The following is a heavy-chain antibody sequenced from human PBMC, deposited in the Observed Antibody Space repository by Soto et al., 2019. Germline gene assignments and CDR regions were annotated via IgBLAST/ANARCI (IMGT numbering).Heavy chain of an antibody. V-gene: IGHV3-23*01. Sequence: GGSLRLSCAASGFTFSSYAMSWVRQAPGKWLEWVSAISGSGGSTYYADSVKGRFTISRDNSKNTLYLQMNSLRAEDTAVYYCAKDRYCSSTSFYADYWGQGXLVTVYS. CDR2: ISGSGGST. CDR1: GFTFSSYA. CDR3: AKDRYCSSTSFYADY. J-gene: IGHJ4*01. D-gene: IGHD2-2*01.